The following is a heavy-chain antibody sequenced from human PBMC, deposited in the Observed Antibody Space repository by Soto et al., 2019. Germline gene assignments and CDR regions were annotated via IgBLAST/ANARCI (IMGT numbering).Heavy chain of an antibody. CDR2: IYYSGST. D-gene: IGHD2-2*01. V-gene: IGHV4-31*03. J-gene: IGHJ4*02. CDR3: ARAGGIVVFIDY. Sequence: ASETLSLTCSVSGASISSYYWNWIRQHPGKGLEWIGYIYYSGSTYYNPSLKSRVTISVDTSKNQFSLKLSSVTAADTAVYYFARAGGIVVFIDYWGQGTLVTGSA. CDR1: GASISSYY.